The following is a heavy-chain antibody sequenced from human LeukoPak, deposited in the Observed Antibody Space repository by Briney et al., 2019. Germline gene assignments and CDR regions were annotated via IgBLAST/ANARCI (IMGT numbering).Heavy chain of an antibody. CDR2: ISGSSSTI. V-gene: IGHV3-48*04. CDR1: GFTFRSYS. D-gene: IGHD2-15*01. J-gene: IGHJ3*02. Sequence: GGSLRLSCAASGFTFRSYSMNWVRQAPGKGLEWVSYISGSSSTIYYADSVKGRFTISRDNAKNSLYLQMNSLRAEDTAVYYCARDRGSGAFDIWGQGTMVTVSS. CDR3: ARDRGSGAFDI.